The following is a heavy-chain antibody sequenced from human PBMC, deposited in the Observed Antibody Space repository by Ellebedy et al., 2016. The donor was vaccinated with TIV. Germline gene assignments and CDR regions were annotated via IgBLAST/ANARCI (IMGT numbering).Heavy chain of an antibody. CDR3: ARPDYIIGTDY. CDR2: FSSDGSEK. D-gene: IGHD1/OR15-1a*01. Sequence: GESLKISCAASEFTLNTYGMHWVRQTPDKGLEWVAFFSSDGSEKYYVGSVKGRFTISRDNSKNTVYLQMNSLRAEDTAVYYCARPDYIIGTDYWGQGTLVSVSS. V-gene: IGHV3-30*03. J-gene: IGHJ4*02. CDR1: EFTLNTYG.